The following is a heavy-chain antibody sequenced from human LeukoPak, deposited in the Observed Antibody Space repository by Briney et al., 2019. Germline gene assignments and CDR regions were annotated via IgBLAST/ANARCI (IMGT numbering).Heavy chain of an antibody. Sequence: ASVKVSCKAFGDTFSTYSINWVRQAPGQGLEWMGGIIPLFATPNCAQKFQDRVTITADKSTSTAYMELSSLRSEDTAVYYCARASGTWIQREGFDYWGQGTLVTVSS. J-gene: IGHJ4*02. CDR1: GDTFSTYS. D-gene: IGHD5-18*01. V-gene: IGHV1-69*06. CDR3: ARASGTWIQREGFDY. CDR2: IIPLFATP.